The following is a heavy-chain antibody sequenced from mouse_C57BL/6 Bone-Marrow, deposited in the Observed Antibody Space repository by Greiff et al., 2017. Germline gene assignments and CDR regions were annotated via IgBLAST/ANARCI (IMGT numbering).Heavy chain of an antibody. CDR3: ARSLIPLFDY. J-gene: IGHJ2*01. D-gene: IGHD5-1-1*01. V-gene: IGHV1-81*01. CDR1: GYTFTSYG. Sequence: QVQLKQSGAELARPGASVKLSCKASGYTFTSYGISWVKQRTGPGLEWIGEIYPRSGNTYYNEKFKGKDTLTADKSSSTAYMELRSLTSEDSAVYFCARSLIPLFDYWGEGATLTVSS. CDR2: IYPRSGNT.